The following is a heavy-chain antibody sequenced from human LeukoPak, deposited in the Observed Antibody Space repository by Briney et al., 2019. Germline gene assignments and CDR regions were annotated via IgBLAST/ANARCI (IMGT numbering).Heavy chain of an antibody. CDR2: ISGSGGST. V-gene: IGHV3-23*01. D-gene: IGHD6-13*01. CDR1: GFTFDDYG. J-gene: IGHJ6*02. Sequence: PGGSLRLSCAASGFTFDDYGMSWVRQAPGKGLEWVSAISGSGGSTYYADSVKGRFTISRDNSKNTLYLQANSLRAEDTAVYYCAKGQGDQQLVLYYFYHGMDVWGQGTTVIVSS. CDR3: AKGQGDQQLVLYYFYHGMDV.